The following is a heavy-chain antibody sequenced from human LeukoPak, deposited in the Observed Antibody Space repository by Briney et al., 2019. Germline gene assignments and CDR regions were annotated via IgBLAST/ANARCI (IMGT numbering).Heavy chain of an antibody. Sequence: GTSLRLSCEASGFTFSHFGMHWVRQAPGKGLEWVAVIWSDATNEYYADSVKGRFTISRDNFKNTLYLQMISLRAEDTAVYYCAKGGGSSWYYFDYWGQGTLVTVSS. D-gene: IGHD6-13*01. CDR3: AKGGGSSWYYFDY. V-gene: IGHV3-33*06. CDR1: GFTFSHFG. J-gene: IGHJ4*02. CDR2: IWSDATNE.